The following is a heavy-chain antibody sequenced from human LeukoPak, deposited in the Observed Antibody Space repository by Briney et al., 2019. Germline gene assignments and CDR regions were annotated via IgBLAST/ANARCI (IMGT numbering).Heavy chain of an antibody. V-gene: IGHV4-39*01. CDR3: ARLDFLY. D-gene: IGHD3-3*01. J-gene: IGHJ4*02. CDR1: GDSISSSNCY. Sequence: SETLSLTCTVSGDSISSSNCYWGWIRQPPGKGLEWIGSIYFSGGTYYNASLKSRVTISVDTSKNQFSLKLSSVTAADTAVYYCARLDFLYWGQGTLVTVSS. CDR2: IYFSGGT.